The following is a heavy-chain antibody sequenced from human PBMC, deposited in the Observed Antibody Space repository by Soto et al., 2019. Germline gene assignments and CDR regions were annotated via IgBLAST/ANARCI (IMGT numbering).Heavy chain of an antibody. Sequence: ASLKVSCKASGYTFTGYYMHWARQAPVPGPEWMGWINRNSGDTNYAQKLQGRVTMTTDTSTSTAYMELRSLRSDDTAVYYCAREGVAPYYYYAMDVWGQGTLVTVSS. CDR3: AREGVAPYYYYAMDV. CDR1: GYTFTGYY. V-gene: IGHV1-2*02. J-gene: IGHJ6*02. D-gene: IGHD5-12*01. CDR2: INRNSGDT.